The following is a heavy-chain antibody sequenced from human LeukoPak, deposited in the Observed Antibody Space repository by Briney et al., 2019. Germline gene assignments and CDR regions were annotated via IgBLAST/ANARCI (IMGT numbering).Heavy chain of an antibody. D-gene: IGHD3-3*01. V-gene: IGHV3-53*01. CDR2: ISGGGDT. J-gene: IGHJ4*02. CDR1: DFKIRNYY. CDR3: ARDGITIFGVVIMGGYFDY. Sequence: GGSLRLSCAASDFKIRNYYISWVRQAPGKGLEWVSVISGGGDTSYSDSVKGRFTISRDNAKNSLYLQMNSLRAEDTAVYYCARDGITIFGVVIMGGYFDYWGQGTLVTVSS.